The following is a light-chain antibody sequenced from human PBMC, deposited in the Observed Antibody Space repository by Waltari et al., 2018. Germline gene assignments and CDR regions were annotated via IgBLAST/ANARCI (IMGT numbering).Light chain of an antibody. CDR2: EIS. Sequence: QSVLTQPPSVSAAPGQKVTISCSGSSSNIGNNHVFWYQHLPGAAPKLVIYEISLRPSGSPDRVSGSKAGTSATLDITVLQTVDEAAYYCGTWDNSLSGKVFGGGTKLTVL. CDR3: GTWDNSLSGKV. V-gene: IGLV1-51*01. CDR1: SSNIGNNH. J-gene: IGLJ2*01.